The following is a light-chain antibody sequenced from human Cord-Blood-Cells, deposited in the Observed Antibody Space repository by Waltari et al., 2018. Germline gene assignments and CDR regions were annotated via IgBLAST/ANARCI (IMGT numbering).Light chain of an antibody. V-gene: IGKV3-11*01. CDR2: DAS. J-gene: IGKJ4*01. CDR3: QQRSNWLT. Sequence: ELVLTQSPATLSLSPGERATLSCSASQSVSSYLAWYQQKPGQAPRLLTYDASNRATGIPARFSGSGYGTDFTLTISSLEPEDFAVYYCQQRSNWLTFGGGTKVEIK. CDR1: QSVSSY.